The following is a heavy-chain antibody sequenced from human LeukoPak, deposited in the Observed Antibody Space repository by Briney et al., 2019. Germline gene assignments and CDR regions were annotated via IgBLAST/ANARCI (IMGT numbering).Heavy chain of an antibody. CDR2: FIVGSGAT. D-gene: IGHD4-17*01. CDR3: AAELYGVYTDCCTFHL. CDR1: GFTFSTSA. V-gene: IGHV1-58*01. J-gene: IGHJ3*01. Sequence: ASVKVSCKTSGFTFSTSAVQWVRQARGQRLEWIGWFIVGSGATNYAQSLQGRFTITRDMSTNTAYMELSSLGSEDSAVYYCAAELYGVYTDCCTFHLWGQGTLVTVSS.